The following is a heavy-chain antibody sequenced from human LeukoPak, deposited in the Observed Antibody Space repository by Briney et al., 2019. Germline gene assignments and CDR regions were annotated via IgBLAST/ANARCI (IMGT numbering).Heavy chain of an antibody. D-gene: IGHD3-10*01. CDR1: GFTFSSYG. CDR2: IWYDGSNK. V-gene: IGHV3-33*08. J-gene: IGHJ3*02. CDR3: AGVLLWDAFDI. Sequence: PGGSLRLSCAASGFTFSSYGMHWVRQAPGKGLEWVAVIWYDGSNKYYADSVKGRFTISRDNSKNTLYLQMNSLRAEDTAVYYCAGVLLWDAFDIWGQGTMVTVSS.